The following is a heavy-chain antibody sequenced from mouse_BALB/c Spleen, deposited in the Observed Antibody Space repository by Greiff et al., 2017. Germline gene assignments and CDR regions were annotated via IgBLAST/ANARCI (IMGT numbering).Heavy chain of an antibody. J-gene: IGHJ2*01. CDR1: GFSLSTSGMG. D-gene: IGHD2-2*01. CDR3: ARTMVTTCDY. CDR2: IYWDDDK. V-gene: IGHV8-12*01. Sequence: QVTLKESGPGILQPSQTLSLTCSFSGFSLSTSGMGVSWIRQPSGKGLEWLAHIYWDDDKRYNPSLKSRLTISKDTSRNQVFLKITSVDTADTATYYCARTMVTTCDYWGQGTTLTVSS.